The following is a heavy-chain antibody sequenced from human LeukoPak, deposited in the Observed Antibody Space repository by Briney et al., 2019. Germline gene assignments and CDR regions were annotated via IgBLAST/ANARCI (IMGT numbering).Heavy chain of an antibody. Sequence: SETLSLTCTVSGGSISSGDYYWSWIRQPPGKGLEWIGYIYYSGSTYYNPSLKSRITISVDTSKNQFSLKLSSVTAADTAVYYCARERKTIAAAAFDNWGQGTLVTVSS. V-gene: IGHV4-30-4*01. D-gene: IGHD6-13*01. CDR3: ARERKTIAAAAFDN. CDR2: IYYSGST. CDR1: GGSISSGDYY. J-gene: IGHJ4*02.